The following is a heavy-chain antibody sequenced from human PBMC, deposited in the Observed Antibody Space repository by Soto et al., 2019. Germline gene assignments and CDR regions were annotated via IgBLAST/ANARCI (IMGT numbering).Heavy chain of an antibody. D-gene: IGHD1-26*01. V-gene: IGHV4-59*11. CDR2: VYYSGST. J-gene: IGHJ4*02. CDR3: AGRYGGNFDY. CDR1: GGSISPHY. Sequence: SETLSLTCSVSGGSISPHYWTWFRQPPGKGLEWIGYVYYSGSTNYNPSLKSRVTISVDTSKNQFSLKLSSVTAADTAVYYCAGRYGGNFDYWGQGTLVTVSS.